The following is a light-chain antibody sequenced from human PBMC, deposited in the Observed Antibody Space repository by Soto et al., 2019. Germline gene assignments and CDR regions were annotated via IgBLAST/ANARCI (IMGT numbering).Light chain of an antibody. J-gene: IGKJ4*01. CDR3: QQYNDWPPLT. CDR1: LSVSIN. V-gene: IGKV3-15*01. CDR2: GAS. Sequence: EIMLTQSPATLSVSPGERATLSCRASLSVSINVAWYQHKPGQGPRLLIYGASTRATGIPARFSGSGSGTEFTLTISSLQSEDFAVYFCQQYNDWPPLTFGGGTKVEIK.